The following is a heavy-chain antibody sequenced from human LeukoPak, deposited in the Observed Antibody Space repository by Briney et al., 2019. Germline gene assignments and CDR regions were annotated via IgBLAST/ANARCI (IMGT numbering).Heavy chain of an antibody. J-gene: IGHJ4*02. CDR2: IKEDGSEE. Sequence: GALRLSCAASGFTSRSYWMSWVRQAPGKGLEWVANIKEDGSEEYYVDSVKGRFTISRDNAKNSLYLQMNSLRAEDTAVYYCAVSRGFYFDYWGQGTLVTVSS. CDR1: GFTSRSYW. V-gene: IGHV3-7*01. CDR3: AVSRGFYFDY.